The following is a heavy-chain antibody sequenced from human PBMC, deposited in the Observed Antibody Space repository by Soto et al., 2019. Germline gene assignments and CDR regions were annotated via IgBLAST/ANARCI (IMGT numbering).Heavy chain of an antibody. CDR3: ARTDIVTTNCFDP. CDR2: INHRGSA. V-gene: IGHV4-34*01. Sequence: ETLSLTCAVYGESFIGYYWTWIRQPPGKGLEWIGEINHRGSANYNPSLKSRVTISVDTSNNQFSLKLSSVTAADTSVYYCARTDIVTTNCFDPWGQGTLVTVSS. CDR1: GESFIGYY. D-gene: IGHD5-12*01. J-gene: IGHJ5*02.